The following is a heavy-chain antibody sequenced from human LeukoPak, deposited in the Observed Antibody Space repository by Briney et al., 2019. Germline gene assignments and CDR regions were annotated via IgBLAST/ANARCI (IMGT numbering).Heavy chain of an antibody. Sequence: PSETLSLTCAVYGVSFSGYYWSWIRQPPGKGLEWIGYIYYSGSTNYNPSLKSRVTISVDTSKKQVSLNLSSVTAADTAVYYCARVAARYVGMDVWGQGTTVIVSS. J-gene: IGHJ6*02. CDR2: IYYSGST. V-gene: IGHV4-59*01. CDR1: GVSFSGYY. D-gene: IGHD6-6*01. CDR3: ARVAARYVGMDV.